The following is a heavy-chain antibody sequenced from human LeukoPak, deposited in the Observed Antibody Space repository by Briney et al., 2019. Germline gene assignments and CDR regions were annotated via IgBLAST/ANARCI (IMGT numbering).Heavy chain of an antibody. V-gene: IGHV1-2*02. D-gene: IGHD3-10*01. CDR2: INPNSGGT. J-gene: IGHJ4*02. CDR1: GYTFTGYY. Sequence: ASVKVSCKASGYTFTGYYIHWLRQAPGQGLEWMGFINPNSGGTNYAQKFQGRVTMTRDTSISTAYMELNSLTSDDTAVYYCARDLEGYHYGSGNYPQWGQGTLITVSS. CDR3: ARDLEGYHYGSGNYPQ.